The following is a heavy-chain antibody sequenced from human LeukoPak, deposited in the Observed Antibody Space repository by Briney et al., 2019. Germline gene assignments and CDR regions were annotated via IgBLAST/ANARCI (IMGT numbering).Heavy chain of an antibody. D-gene: IGHD3-9*01. J-gene: IGHJ4*02. CDR1: GDSVSSDSAA. CDR3: ARGRYFDWYDY. CDR2: TYYRSRWHL. Sequence: SQTLSLACAIAGDSVSSDSAAWSWIRHSPSSGLEWLGRTYYRSRWHLDYAVSVESRITITPDTSKNQFSLQLNSVTPEDTAVYYCARGRYFDWYDYWGQGTLVTVSS. V-gene: IGHV6-1*01.